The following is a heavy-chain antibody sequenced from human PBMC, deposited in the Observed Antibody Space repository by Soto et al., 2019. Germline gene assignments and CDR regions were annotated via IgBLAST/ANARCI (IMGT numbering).Heavy chain of an antibody. D-gene: IGHD6-19*01. J-gene: IGHJ3*02. V-gene: IGHV3-13*01. CDR1: GVPFRSHD. CDR2: IGTAGDT. CDR3: ARSTQYGRIAVAEDKDAFDI. Sequence: PVGPMSHRRSSSGVPFRSHDLRLVCQDQCQGLVWVSAIGTAGDTYYPGSVKGRFTISRKNAKNSLYLQMNSLRAGDTAVYYCARSTQYGRIAVAEDKDAFDIWGQGSIVTVSS.